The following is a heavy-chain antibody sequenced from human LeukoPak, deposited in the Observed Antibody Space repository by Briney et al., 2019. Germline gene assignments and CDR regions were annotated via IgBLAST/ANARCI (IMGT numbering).Heavy chain of an antibody. J-gene: IGHJ4*02. V-gene: IGHV3-7*01. D-gene: IGHD3-3*02. CDR2: IKQDGNEK. Sequence: GGSLRLSCAASGFTFSSYWMTWVRQAPGKGLEWVASIKQDGNEKYYVDSVKGRFTISRDNVRNSLYLQMSSLRADDTAVYYCARDGAFRIYDYWGQGTLVTVSS. CDR1: GFTFSSYW. CDR3: ARDGAFRIYDY.